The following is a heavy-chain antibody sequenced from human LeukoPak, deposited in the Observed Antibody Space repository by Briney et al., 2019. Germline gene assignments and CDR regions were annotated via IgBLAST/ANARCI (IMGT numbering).Heavy chain of an antibody. J-gene: IGHJ4*02. CDR2: ISGRGANT. D-gene: IGHD2-2*01. CDR1: GFSFSNYA. Sequence: GGSLRLSCAASGFSFSNYAMSWVRQAPGKGLEWVSAISGRGANTYYADSVKGRFTISRDNSKNTLYMQMNSLRAEDTAVYYCAKAVVIVPTATPFDYWGQGTLDTVSS. CDR3: AKAVVIVPTATPFDY. V-gene: IGHV3-23*01.